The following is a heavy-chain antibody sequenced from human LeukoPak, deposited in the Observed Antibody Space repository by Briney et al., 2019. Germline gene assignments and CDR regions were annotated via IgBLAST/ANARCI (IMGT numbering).Heavy chain of an antibody. J-gene: IGHJ3*01. D-gene: IGHD3-3*01. CDR2: FWADGSKQ. V-gene: IGHV3-33*08. CDR3: ARDLSVSGLHF. CDR1: GFTFSDYY. Sequence: GGSLRLSCAASGFTFSDYYMSWIRQAPGKGLEWVAAFWADGSKQSYEDSVKGRFTISRDISKSTLYLQMNSLRVEDTAVYYCARDLSVSGLHFCGQGTMVTVSP.